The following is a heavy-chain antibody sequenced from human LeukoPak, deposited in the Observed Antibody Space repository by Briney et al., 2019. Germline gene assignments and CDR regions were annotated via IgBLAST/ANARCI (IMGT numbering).Heavy chain of an antibody. D-gene: IGHD2-15*01. V-gene: IGHV1-18*01. CDR2: ISAYNGNT. CDR1: VSTFTSYD. CDR3: ARGSLVDCSGGSCYANSWFDP. Sequence: ASVKVSCKASVSTFTSYDICWVRQPPAQGLEWVGWISAYNGNTKYAQKLQGRVTMTTDTSTSTAYTELRSLRSDDTAVYYCARGSLVDCSGGSCYANSWFDPWGQGTLVTVSS. J-gene: IGHJ5*02.